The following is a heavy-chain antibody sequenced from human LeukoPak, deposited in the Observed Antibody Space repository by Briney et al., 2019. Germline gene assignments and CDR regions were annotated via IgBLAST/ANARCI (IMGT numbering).Heavy chain of an antibody. J-gene: IGHJ4*02. CDR2: IYYSGST. D-gene: IGHD3-22*01. V-gene: IGHV4-59*08. CDR1: SGSISSYY. CDR3: ARGRDSRGYQYKGFDC. Sequence: SETLSLTCTVSSGSISSYYWSWIRQPPGKGLEWIGYIYYSGSTNYNPSLKSRVTISLDTSKNQFSLRLSSVTAADTAVYYCARGRDSRGYQYKGFDCWGQGTLVTVSS.